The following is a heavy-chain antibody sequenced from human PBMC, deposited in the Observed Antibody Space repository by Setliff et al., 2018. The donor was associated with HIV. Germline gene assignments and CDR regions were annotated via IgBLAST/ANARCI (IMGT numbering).Heavy chain of an antibody. CDR1: GGSFSGYY. CDR3: ARHDGMKAARRYNNDYMDV. CDR2: IYYSGST. J-gene: IGHJ6*03. D-gene: IGHD6-6*01. Sequence: SETLSLTCAVYGGSFSGYYWGWIRQPPGKGLEWIGSIYYSGSTYSNPSLKSRVTISVDTSKNQFSLKLSSVTAADTAVYYCARHDGMKAARRYNNDYMDVWGKGTTVTVSS. V-gene: IGHV4-39*01.